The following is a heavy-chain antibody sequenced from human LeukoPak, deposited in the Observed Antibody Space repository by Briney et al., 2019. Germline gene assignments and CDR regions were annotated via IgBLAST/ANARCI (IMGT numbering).Heavy chain of an antibody. CDR1: GFTFSSYA. V-gene: IGHV3-30*04. J-gene: IGHJ6*03. Sequence: GRSLRLSCAASGFTFSSYAMHWVRQAPGKGLEWVAVISYDGSNKYYADSVKGRFTISRDNSKNTLYLQMNSLRAEDTAVYYCARAPYYDILTGYYSSTHYYYMDVWGKGTTVTVSS. D-gene: IGHD3-9*01. CDR2: ISYDGSNK. CDR3: ARAPYYDILTGYYSSTHYYYMDV.